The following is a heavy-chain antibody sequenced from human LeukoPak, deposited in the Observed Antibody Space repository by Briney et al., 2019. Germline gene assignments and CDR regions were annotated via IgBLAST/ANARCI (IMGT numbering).Heavy chain of an antibody. CDR2: MNPNRGNT. Sequence: ASVKVSCKASGYTFTSYDINWVRQATGQGLEGMGWMNPNRGNTGYAHKFQGRVTMTTKTSLSKASMQLSRLRSEDAAVYYCARSVPPYYDFWSGYYMGYGMDVWGQGTTLSVSS. CDR1: GYTFTSYD. D-gene: IGHD3-3*01. V-gene: IGHV1-8*01. J-gene: IGHJ6*02. CDR3: ARSVPPYYDFWSGYYMGYGMDV.